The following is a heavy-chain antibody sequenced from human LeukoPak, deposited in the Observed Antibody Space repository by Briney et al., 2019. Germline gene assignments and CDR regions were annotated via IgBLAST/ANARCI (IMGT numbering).Heavy chain of an antibody. Sequence: PSETLSLTCTVPGGSISSYYWSWIRQPAGKGLEWIGRIYTSGSNNYNPSLKSRVTMSVDTSKNQFSLKLSSVTAADTAVYYCARAGGVVRGAFDWFDPWGQGTLVTVSS. CDR3: ARAGGVVRGAFDWFDP. CDR1: GGSISSYY. D-gene: IGHD3-10*01. J-gene: IGHJ5*02. V-gene: IGHV4-4*07. CDR2: IYTSGSN.